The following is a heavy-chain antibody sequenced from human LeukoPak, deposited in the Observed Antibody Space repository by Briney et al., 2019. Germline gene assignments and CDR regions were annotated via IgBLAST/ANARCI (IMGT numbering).Heavy chain of an antibody. CDR3: ARDPEPDYGIDY. J-gene: IGHJ4*02. CDR2: INPSGGST. CDR1: GYTFTSYY. D-gene: IGHD4-17*01. V-gene: IGHV1-46*01. Sequence: GASVKVSFKASGYTFTSYYMHWVRQAPGQGLEWMGIINPSGGSTSYAQKFQGRVTMTRDTSTSTVYMELSSLRSEDTAVYYCARDPEPDYGIDYWGQGTLVTVSS.